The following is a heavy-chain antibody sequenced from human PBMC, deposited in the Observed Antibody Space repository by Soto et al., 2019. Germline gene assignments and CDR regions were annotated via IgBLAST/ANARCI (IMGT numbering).Heavy chain of an antibody. Sequence: GGSLRLSCEASGFTFSNYWMHWVRQVPGKGLEWLSRINSDGSSINYADSVEGRLTISRDNAKNTLYLQMNSLRAEDTAVYYCARLRYNEFDYWGQGTLVTVSS. CDR2: INSDGSSI. D-gene: IGHD1-1*01. J-gene: IGHJ4*02. V-gene: IGHV3-74*01. CDR1: GFTFSNYW. CDR3: ARLRYNEFDY.